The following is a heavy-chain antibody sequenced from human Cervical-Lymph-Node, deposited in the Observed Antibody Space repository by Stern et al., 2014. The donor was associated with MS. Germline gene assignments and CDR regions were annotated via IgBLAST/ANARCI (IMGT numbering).Heavy chain of an antibody. D-gene: IGHD4-17*01. Sequence: QVQLPESGPGLVKPSETLSLTCTVSCGSLSTYYRSWIRQPPGKGVEWLGYIYYSGSTNYNPSLKSRVTLSVDTSRNQFSLRLSSVTAAETAVYYCARGNGDFPYNWFDPWGQGTLVTVSS. CDR2: IYYSGST. V-gene: IGHV4-59*13. CDR3: ARGNGDFPYNWFDP. J-gene: IGHJ5*02. CDR1: CGSLSTYY.